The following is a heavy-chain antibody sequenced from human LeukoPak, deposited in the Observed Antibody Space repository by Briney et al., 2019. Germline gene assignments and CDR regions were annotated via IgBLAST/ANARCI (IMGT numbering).Heavy chain of an antibody. V-gene: IGHV3-48*01. J-gene: IGHJ4*02. D-gene: IGHD1-1*01. CDR2: ISASGGTT. Sequence: GGSLRLSCSTSGVTFSGYSMNWVRRAPGKGLEWLSYISASGGTTYYADSVNGRFTISRDNAKNSLFLEMNSLRVDDTAMYFCARSSLERHYSFDFWGRGTLVTVS. CDR1: GVTFSGYS. CDR3: ARSSLERHYSFDF.